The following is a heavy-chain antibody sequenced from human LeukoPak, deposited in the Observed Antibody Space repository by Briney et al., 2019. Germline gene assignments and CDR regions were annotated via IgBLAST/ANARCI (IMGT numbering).Heavy chain of an antibody. J-gene: IGHJ2*01. CDR2: INPDSGGT. CDR3: ARCPKQVGFAYWHFDL. CDR1: GYTFTGYY. Sequence: ASVKVSCKASGYTFTGYYMHWVRQAPGQGLEWMGWINPDSGGTNYAQKFQGRVTMTRDTSISTGYMELSRLRSDDTAVYYCARCPKQVGFAYWHFDLWGRGTLVTVSS. D-gene: IGHD1-26*01. V-gene: IGHV1-2*02.